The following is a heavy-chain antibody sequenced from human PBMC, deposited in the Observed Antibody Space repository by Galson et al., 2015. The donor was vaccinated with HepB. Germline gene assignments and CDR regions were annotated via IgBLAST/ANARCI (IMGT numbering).Heavy chain of an antibody. CDR2: IKSKTNGGTT. V-gene: IGHV3-15*07. CDR1: GFTFNNAW. D-gene: IGHD3-3*01. J-gene: IGHJ4*02. CDR3: STTASIFGVVIPDY. Sequence: SLRLSCAASGFTFNNAWMSWVRQAPGKGLEWVGRIKSKTNGGTTDYAAPVKGRFTISRDDSKNTLYLQMNSLKTEDTAVYYCSTTASIFGVVIPDYWGRGTLVTVSS.